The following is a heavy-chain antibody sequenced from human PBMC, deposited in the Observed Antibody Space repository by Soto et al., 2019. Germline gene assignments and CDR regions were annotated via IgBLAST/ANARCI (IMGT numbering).Heavy chain of an antibody. J-gene: IGHJ6*02. CDR2: ISFEGNTQ. V-gene: IGHV3-30*05. CDR1: GFTLSRYG. CDR3: ARGAEHQLLSRDYFYGMDV. Sequence: QVQLVESGGGVVQPGRSLRLSCAASGFTLSRYGMHWVRQAPGKGLEWVAVISFEGNTQYYADSVKGRFTISRDNSKDTLSLQIHSLRPEDTAVYYCARGAEHQLLSRDYFYGMDVWFQGTTVSVSS. D-gene: IGHD1-1*01.